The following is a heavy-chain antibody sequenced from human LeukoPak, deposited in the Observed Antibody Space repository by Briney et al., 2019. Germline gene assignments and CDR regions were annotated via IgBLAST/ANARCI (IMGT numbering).Heavy chain of an antibody. Sequence: GGPLRLSCAASGFTFSDAWMSWVRQAPGKGLEGVANIKQDGSEKYYVDSVKGRFTISRDNAKNSLYLQMNSLRAEDTAVYCCARDNRRSTMVRGVESRFDYWGQGTLVTVSS. V-gene: IGHV3-7*01. CDR3: ARDNRRSTMVRGVESRFDY. CDR1: GFTFSDAW. J-gene: IGHJ4*02. D-gene: IGHD3-10*01. CDR2: IKQDGSEK.